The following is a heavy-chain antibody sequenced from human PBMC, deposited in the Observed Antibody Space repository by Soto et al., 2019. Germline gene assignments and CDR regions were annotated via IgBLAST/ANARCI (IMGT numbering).Heavy chain of an antibody. J-gene: IGHJ4*02. CDR1: GASISSTTSGNW. Sequence: ASETLSLTCAVSGASISSTTSGNWWSWVRQPPGKGLEWIGEIYHRGSTKNNPSLKNRVTMSVDKTKKHFSLKLSSVTAADTAVYYCARMVGATLVDFWGQGTLVTVSS. CDR2: IYHRGST. D-gene: IGHD1-26*01. CDR3: ARMVGATLVDF. V-gene: IGHV4-4*02.